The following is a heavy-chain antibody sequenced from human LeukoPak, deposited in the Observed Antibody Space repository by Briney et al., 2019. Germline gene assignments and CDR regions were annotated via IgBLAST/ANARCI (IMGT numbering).Heavy chain of an antibody. CDR3: ARGIESYGDYGY. J-gene: IGHJ4*02. CDR1: GGSISSYY. CDR2: IYTSGST. D-gene: IGHD4-17*01. V-gene: IGHV4-4*07. Sequence: SETLSLTCTVSGGSISSYYWSWLRQPAGKGLEWIGRIYTSGSTNYNPSLKSRVTISIDTSKNQFSLKLSSLTAADTAIYYCARGIESYGDYGYWGQGILVTVSS.